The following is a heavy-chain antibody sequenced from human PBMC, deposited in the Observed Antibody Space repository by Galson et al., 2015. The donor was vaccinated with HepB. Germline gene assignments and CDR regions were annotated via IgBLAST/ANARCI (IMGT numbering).Heavy chain of an antibody. CDR2: ITGSGGAT. Sequence: SLRLSCAASGFTFSTYAMSWVRQAPGKGLEWVSTITGSGGATYFADSVKGRFTISRDNSKYTLFLQMSSLRAEDTAVYYCAKHYGNPSGSFDLWGRGTLVTVSS. J-gene: IGHJ2*01. CDR1: GFTFSTYA. V-gene: IGHV3-23*01. D-gene: IGHD3-10*01. CDR3: AKHYGNPSGSFDL.